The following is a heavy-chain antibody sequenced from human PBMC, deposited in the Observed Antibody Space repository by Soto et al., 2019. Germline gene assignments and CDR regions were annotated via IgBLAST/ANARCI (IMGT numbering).Heavy chain of an antibody. J-gene: IGHJ6*02. CDR2: IYWDDDK. CDR1: GFSLSTSGVG. V-gene: IGHV2-5*02. D-gene: IGHD3-3*01. Sequence: SGPTLVNPTQTLTLTCTFSGFSLSTSGVGVGWIRQPPGKALECLALIYWDDDKRYSPSLKRRLTITKDTSKNQVVLTMTNMDPALIATHYCAHSPPYYGFWSGSPYDMDVWVHGTTVTACS. CDR3: AHSPPYYGFWSGSPYDMDV.